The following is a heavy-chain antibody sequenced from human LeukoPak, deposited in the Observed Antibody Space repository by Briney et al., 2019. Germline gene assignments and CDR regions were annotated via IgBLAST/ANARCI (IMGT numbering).Heavy chain of an antibody. V-gene: IGHV1-69*13. J-gene: IGHJ3*02. Sequence: ASVKVSCKASGGTISSYAISWVRQAPGQGRVWMGGIIPIFGSANYAQKFQGRVTITSDESTSTAYMELSSLRSEETAVYYCARGDLWSVYSRAGEAFDIWGQGTMVTVSS. CDR3: ARGDLWSVYSRAGEAFDI. CDR1: GGTISSYA. D-gene: IGHD3-3*01. CDR2: IIPIFGSA.